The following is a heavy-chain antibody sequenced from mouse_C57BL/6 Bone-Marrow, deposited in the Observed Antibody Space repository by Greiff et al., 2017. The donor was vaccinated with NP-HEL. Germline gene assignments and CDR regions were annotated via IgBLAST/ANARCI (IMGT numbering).Heavy chain of an antibody. V-gene: IGHV1-59*01. CDR3: AREGWLLSA. Sequence: QVQLQQPGAELVRPGTSVKLSCKASGYTFTSYWMHWVKQRPGQGLEWIGVIDPSDSYTNYNQKFKGKATLTVDISTSTAYMQLSSLTSEDSAVYYCAREGWLLSAWGQGTSVTVSS. J-gene: IGHJ4*01. D-gene: IGHD2-3*01. CDR1: GYTFTSYW. CDR2: IDPSDSYT.